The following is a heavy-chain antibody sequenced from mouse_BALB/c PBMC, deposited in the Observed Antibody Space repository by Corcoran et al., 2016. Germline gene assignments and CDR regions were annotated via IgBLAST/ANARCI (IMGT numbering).Heavy chain of an antibody. CDR2: INTYTGEP. Sequence: QIQLVQSGPELKKPGETVKISCKTSGYTFTNYGMNWLKQAPGKGLKWMGWINTYTGEPTYADDFKGRFAFSLETSASTAYLQINNLKNEETATYFCAREPRAMDYWGQGTSVTVSS. CDR3: AREPRAMDY. V-gene: IGHV9-3-1*01. J-gene: IGHJ4*01. CDR1: GYTFTNYG.